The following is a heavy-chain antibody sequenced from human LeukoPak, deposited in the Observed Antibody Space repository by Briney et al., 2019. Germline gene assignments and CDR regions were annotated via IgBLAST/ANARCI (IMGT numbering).Heavy chain of an antibody. Sequence: PGGSLRLSCAASGFTFSSYDMTWVRQAPGKGLEWVSGVSGSGGSTFYADSVKGRFTISRDNAKNSLYLQMNSLRAEDTAIYYCARGGIRFLELWGQGTLVTVSS. D-gene: IGHD3-3*01. V-gene: IGHV3-23*01. CDR1: GFTFSSYD. J-gene: IGHJ4*02. CDR3: ARGGIRFLEL. CDR2: VSGSGGST.